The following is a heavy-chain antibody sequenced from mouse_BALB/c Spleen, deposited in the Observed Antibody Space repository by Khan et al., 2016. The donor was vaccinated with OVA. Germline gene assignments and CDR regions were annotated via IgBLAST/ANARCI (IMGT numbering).Heavy chain of an antibody. CDR3: ARQYRNSVFEY. D-gene: IGHD2-5*01. CDR1: GFTFSSFG. CDR2: ISSGGSYT. V-gene: IGHV5-6*02. Sequence: DVMLVESGGDLVKPGGSLKLSCAASGFTFSSFGMSWIRQTPDKRLEWVATISSGGSYTYYPDSVKGRFTIPRDTAKNTLYLQMSSLKSEDTAMYYGARQYRNSVFEYWGQGTTLTVSS. J-gene: IGHJ2*01.